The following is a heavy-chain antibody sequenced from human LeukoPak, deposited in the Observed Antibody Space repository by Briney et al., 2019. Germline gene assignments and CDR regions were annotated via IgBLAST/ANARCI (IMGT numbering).Heavy chain of an antibody. J-gene: IGHJ4*02. CDR1: GFTFSNAW. Sequence: PGGSLRLSCAASGFTFSNAWMNWVRQAPGKGLEWVGRIKSKTDGGTTDYAAPVKGRFTISRDDSKNTLCLQMNSLKTEDTAVYYCTTEVAAAGLNDYWGQGTLVTVSS. CDR2: IKSKTDGGTT. V-gene: IGHV3-15*07. CDR3: TTEVAAAGLNDY. D-gene: IGHD6-13*01.